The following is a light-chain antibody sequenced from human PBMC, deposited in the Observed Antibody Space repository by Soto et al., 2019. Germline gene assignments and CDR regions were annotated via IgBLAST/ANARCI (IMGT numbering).Light chain of an antibody. CDR2: DVT. CDR3: SSYTTRTTLI. J-gene: IGLJ2*01. V-gene: IGLV2-14*03. Sequence: QSALTQPASVSGSPGQSITISCTGTSSDVGRYKLVSWYQQHPGKAPKLMIYDVTNRPSRVSNRFSGSKSGNTASLTISGLQAEYEAHYYCSSYTTRTTLIFGGGTKVTVL. CDR1: SSDVGRYKL.